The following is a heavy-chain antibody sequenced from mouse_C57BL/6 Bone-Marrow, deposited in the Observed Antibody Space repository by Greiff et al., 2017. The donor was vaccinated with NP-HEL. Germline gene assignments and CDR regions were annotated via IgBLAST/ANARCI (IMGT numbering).Heavy chain of an antibody. CDR2: IDPSDSYT. J-gene: IGHJ2*01. Sequence: QVQLQQSGAELVRPGTSVKLSCKASGYTFTSYWMHWVKQRPGQGLEWIDVIDPSDSYTNYNQKFKGKATLTVYTSSSTAYMQLSSLTSEDAGVYYCASSSGTGYWGQGTTLTVSS. CDR1: GYTFTSYW. D-gene: IGHD3-2*02. V-gene: IGHV1-59*01. CDR3: ASSSGTGY.